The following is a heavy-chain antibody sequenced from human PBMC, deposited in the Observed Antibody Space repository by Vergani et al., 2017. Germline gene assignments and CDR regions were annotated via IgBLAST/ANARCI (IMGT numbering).Heavy chain of an antibody. J-gene: IGHJ6*02. CDR2: ISYDGRKK. CDR3: AKDYLRDNLYYYYGMDV. V-gene: IGHV3-30*18. CDR1: GFTFSSYG. Sequence: QVQLVESGGGVVQPGRSLRLSCAASGFTFSSYGMHWVRQAPGKGLGWVAVISYDGRKKYYADSGKGRFTISRDNSKNTLYLQMNSRRAEDTAVYYCAKDYLRDNLYYYYGMDVWGQGTTVTVAS. D-gene: IGHD1-1*01.